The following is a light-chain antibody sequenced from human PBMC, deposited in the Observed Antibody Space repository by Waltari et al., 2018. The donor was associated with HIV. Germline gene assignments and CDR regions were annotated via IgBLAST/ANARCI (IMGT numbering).Light chain of an antibody. CDR3: ATWDDSLNAYVV. CDR2: SNN. CDR1: SSNIGSNT. Sequence: QSVVTQPPSASGTPGQRVTISCSGSSSNIGSNTVNWYQQLPGTAPKLLIYSNNPRPSGVPDRFSGSKAGTSASLAISGLQSEDEADYYCATWDDSLNAYVVFGGGTKLTVL. J-gene: IGLJ2*01. V-gene: IGLV1-44*01.